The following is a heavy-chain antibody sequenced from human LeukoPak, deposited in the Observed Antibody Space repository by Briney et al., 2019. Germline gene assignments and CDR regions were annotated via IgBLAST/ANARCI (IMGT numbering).Heavy chain of an antibody. CDR3: VRGQTNLDNWFDP. V-gene: IGHV3-21*01. J-gene: IGHJ5*02. CDR1: GFTFSSYS. CDR2: ISSSSSYI. Sequence: GGSLRLSCAASGFTFSSYSMNWVRQAPGKGLEWVSSISSSSSYIYYADSVKGRFTISRDNAKNSLSLQMTSLRVDDSAVYYCVRGQTNLDNWFDPWGQGTLVIVSS. D-gene: IGHD2-8*01.